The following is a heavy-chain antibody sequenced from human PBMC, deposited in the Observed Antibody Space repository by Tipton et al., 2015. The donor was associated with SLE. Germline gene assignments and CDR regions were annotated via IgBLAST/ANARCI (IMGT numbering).Heavy chain of an antibody. V-gene: IGHV4-31*03. J-gene: IGHJ4*02. D-gene: IGHD3-3*01. CDR2: IFYSGTT. Sequence: TLSLTCTVSSGSISGGGYYWSWIRQHPGKGLEWIGYIFYSGTTYYNPSLKSRVTISVNTSKNQFSLRLSSVTAADTAMFYCASGTLEWSHEPDYWGQGTLVTVSS. CDR3: ASGTLEWSHEPDY. CDR1: SGSISGGGYY.